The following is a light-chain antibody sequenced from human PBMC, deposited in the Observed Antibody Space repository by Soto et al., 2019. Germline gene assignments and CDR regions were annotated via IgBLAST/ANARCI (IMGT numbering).Light chain of an antibody. Sequence: DVQMTQSPSTLSASVGDRVTITCRASQSISNWLAWHQQKPGKAPKLLIYKASTLENGVPSRFSGSGSGTEFTLTISSLEPEDFAVYYCQLSQQRSSWPPIAFGQGTRLAIK. CDR2: KAS. CDR1: QSISNW. CDR3: QLSQQRSSWPPIA. J-gene: IGKJ5*01. V-gene: IGKV1-5*03.